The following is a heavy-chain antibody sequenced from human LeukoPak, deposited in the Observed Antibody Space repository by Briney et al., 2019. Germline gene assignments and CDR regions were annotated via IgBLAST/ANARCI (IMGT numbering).Heavy chain of an antibody. CDR3: ARVGLDRRGYSGYEAFDY. V-gene: IGHV3-30*03. J-gene: IGHJ4*02. CDR1: GFTFSSYG. Sequence: GGSLRLSCAASGFTFSSYGMHWVRQAPGKGLEWVTVISYDGSNKNYADSVKGRFTISRDNSKNSLYLQINSLRAEDTAVYYCARVGLDRRGYSGYEAFDYWGQGTLVTVSS. CDR2: ISYDGSNK. D-gene: IGHD5-12*01.